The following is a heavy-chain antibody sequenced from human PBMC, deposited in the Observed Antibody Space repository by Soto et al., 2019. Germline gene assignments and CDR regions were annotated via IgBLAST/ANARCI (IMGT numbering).Heavy chain of an antibody. CDR2: ISSSGSTI. CDR1: GFTFSDYY. D-gene: IGHD2-8*01. CDR3: AKAAPGVLMVYALAY. J-gene: IGHJ4*02. V-gene: IGHV3-11*01. Sequence: GGSLRLSCAASGFTFSDYYMSWIRQAPGKGLEWVSYISSSGSTIYYADSVKGRFTISRDNAKNSLYLQMNSLRAEDTAVYYCAKAAPGVLMVYALAYWGQGTLVTVSS.